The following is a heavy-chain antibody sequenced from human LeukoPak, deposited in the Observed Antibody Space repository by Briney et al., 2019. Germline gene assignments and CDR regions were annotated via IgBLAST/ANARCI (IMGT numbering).Heavy chain of an antibody. CDR2: IYHSGST. CDR3: TRVGPDYYGSGGYYYILDY. V-gene: IGHV4-4*02. D-gene: IGHD3-22*01. Sequence: SETLSLTCAVSGGSIKSSNWWSWVRQPPGKGLEWIGEIYHSGSTNYNPSLKSRVTISVDKSKNQFSLKLSSVTAADTATYYCTRVGPDYYGSGGYYYILDYWGQGALVTVSS. J-gene: IGHJ4*02. CDR1: GGSIKSSNW.